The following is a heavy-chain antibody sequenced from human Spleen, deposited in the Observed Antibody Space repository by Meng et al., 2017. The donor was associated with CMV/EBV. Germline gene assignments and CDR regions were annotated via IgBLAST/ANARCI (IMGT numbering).Heavy chain of an antibody. J-gene: IGHJ6*02. CDR2: ISSSGSTI. V-gene: IGHV3-48*03. CDR1: GFSFNNYE. Sequence: GGSLKISCEASGFSFNNYEMNWVRQAPGKGLEWVSYISSSGSTIYQADSVKGRFSISRDNSKNYLHLQMDSLKAEDTAVYYCARSRDYIYGMDVWGQGTTVTVSS. CDR3: ARSRDYIYGMDV.